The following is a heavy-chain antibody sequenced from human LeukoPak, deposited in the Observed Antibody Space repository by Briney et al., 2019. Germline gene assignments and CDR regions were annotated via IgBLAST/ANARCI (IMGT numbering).Heavy chain of an antibody. CDR1: GYSISSGYY. V-gene: IGHV4-38-2*02. J-gene: IGHJ4*02. Sequence: SETLSLTCTVSGYSISSGYYWGWIRQPPGKGLEWIGSIYHSGSTYYNPSLKSRVTISVDTSKNQFSLKLSSVTAADTAVYYCARRGFTEGSLDYWGQGTLVTVSS. CDR2: IYHSGST. D-gene: IGHD3-10*01. CDR3: ARRGFTEGSLDY.